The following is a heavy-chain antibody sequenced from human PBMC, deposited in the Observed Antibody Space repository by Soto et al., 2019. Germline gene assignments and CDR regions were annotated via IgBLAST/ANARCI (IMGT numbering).Heavy chain of an antibody. CDR3: VRDSGWAFDI. Sequence: EVQLVESGGGLVQPGQSLRVSCAASGFSFSSYSMNWVRQAPGKGLEWISYISSSKTYIWYADSVKGRFTISRDNAKNTLYLEMRRLGDEETGVYYCVRDSGWAFDIWGLGTMVTVSS. D-gene: IGHD6-19*01. J-gene: IGHJ3*02. CDR2: ISSSKTYI. V-gene: IGHV3-48*02. CDR1: GFSFSSYS.